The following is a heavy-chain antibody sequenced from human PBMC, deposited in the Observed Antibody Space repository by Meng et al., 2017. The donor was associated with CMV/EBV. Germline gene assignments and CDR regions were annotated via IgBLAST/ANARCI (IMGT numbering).Heavy chain of an antibody. V-gene: IGHV3-21*01. J-gene: IGHJ4*02. CDR2: ISSSSSYI. CDR3: ASSPVGSGSYYRDWGDDY. CDR1: GFTFSSYS. Sequence: GESLKISCAASGFTFSSYSMNWVRQAPGKGLEWVSSISSSSSYIHYADSVKGRFTISRDNAKNSLYLQLNSLRAEDTAVYYCASSPVGSGSYYRDWGDDYWGQRTLVTVSS. D-gene: IGHD3-10*01.